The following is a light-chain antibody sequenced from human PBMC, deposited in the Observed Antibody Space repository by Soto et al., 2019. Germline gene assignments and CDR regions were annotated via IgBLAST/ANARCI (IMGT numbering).Light chain of an antibody. CDR2: DND. CDR3: GTWDSSLSAGV. Sequence: QSVLTQPPSVSAAPGQEVTISCSGSDSNIGRYFVSWYQQFPGTAPKLLIYDNDKRPSGIPDRSSGPKSGASATLGITGLQTGDEADYYCGTWDSSLSAGVFGSGTKVTVL. J-gene: IGLJ1*01. CDR1: DSNIGRYF. V-gene: IGLV1-51*01.